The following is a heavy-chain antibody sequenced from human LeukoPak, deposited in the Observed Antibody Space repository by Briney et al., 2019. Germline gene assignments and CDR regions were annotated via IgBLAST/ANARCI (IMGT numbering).Heavy chain of an antibody. Sequence: PSETLSLTXTVSGGSISSYYWSWIRQPLGKGLEWVGYIYYSGSSNYNPSLKSRVTISVDTSKNQFSLKLSSVTAADTAVYYCARTTYYYDRSGYSYYFDYWGQGTLVTVSS. D-gene: IGHD3-22*01. CDR2: IYYSGSS. CDR3: ARTTYYYDRSGYSYYFDY. CDR1: GGSISSYY. V-gene: IGHV4-59*01. J-gene: IGHJ4*02.